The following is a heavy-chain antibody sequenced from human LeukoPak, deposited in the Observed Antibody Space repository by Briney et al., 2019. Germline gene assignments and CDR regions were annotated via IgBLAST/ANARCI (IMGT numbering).Heavy chain of an antibody. CDR1: GESFSDDY. J-gene: IGHJ3*02. CDR3: ARDPLTTRAFDI. D-gene: IGHD4-11*01. CDR2: IYHSGST. V-gene: IGHV4-34*01. Sequence: SETLSLTCAVYGESFSDDYWTWIRQPPGKGLEWIGYIYHSGSTYYNPSLKSRVTISVDRSKNQFSLKLSSVTAADTAVYYCARDPLTTRAFDIWGQGTMVTVSS.